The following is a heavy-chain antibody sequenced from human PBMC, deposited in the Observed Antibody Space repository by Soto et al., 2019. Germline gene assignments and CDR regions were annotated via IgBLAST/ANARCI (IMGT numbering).Heavy chain of an antibody. CDR1: GYTFTSYY. J-gene: IGHJ6*02. Sequence: ASVKVSCKASGYTFTSYYMHWVRQAPGQGLEWMGIITPSGGSTSYAQKFQGRVTMTRDTSTSTVYMELSSLRSEDTAVYYCARIRPGYSSGWSQPDYYYYGMDVWGQGTTVTVSS. D-gene: IGHD6-19*01. V-gene: IGHV1-46*01. CDR2: ITPSGGST. CDR3: ARIRPGYSSGWSQPDYYYYGMDV.